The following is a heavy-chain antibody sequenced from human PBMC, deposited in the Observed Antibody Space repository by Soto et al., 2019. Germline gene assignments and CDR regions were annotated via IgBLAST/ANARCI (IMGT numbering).Heavy chain of an antibody. D-gene: IGHD3-3*01. V-gene: IGHV4-39*01. CDR2: IYYSGST. J-gene: IGHJ6*02. CDR3: ARAVAYDFWSGYLADYYYYGMDV. CDR1: GGSIRSSSYY. Sequence: SETLSLTCTVSGGSIRSSSYYWGWIRQPPGKGLEWIGSIYYSGSTYYNPSLKSRVTISVDTSKNQFSLKLSSVTAADTAVYYCARAVAYDFWSGYLADYYYYGMDVWGQGTTVT.